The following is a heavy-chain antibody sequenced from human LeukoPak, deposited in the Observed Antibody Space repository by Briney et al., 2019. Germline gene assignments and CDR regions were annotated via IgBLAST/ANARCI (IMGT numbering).Heavy chain of an antibody. CDR3: ARDLRKGYYYYGMDV. V-gene: IGHV3-21*01. D-gene: IGHD1-14*01. CDR1: GFTFSSYS. J-gene: IGHJ6*02. CDR2: ISSSSSYI. Sequence: GGFLRLSCAASGFTFSSYSMNWVRQAPGKGLEWVSSISSSSSYIYYADSVKGRFTISRDNAKNSLYLQMNRLRAEDTAVYYCARDLRKGYYYYGMDVWGQGTTVTVSS.